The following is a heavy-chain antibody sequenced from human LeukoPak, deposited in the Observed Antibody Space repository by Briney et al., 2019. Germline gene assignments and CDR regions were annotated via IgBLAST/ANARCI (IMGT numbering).Heavy chain of an antibody. CDR3: ARDCGGGSCYGPYDAFDI. Sequence: GGSLRLSCAASGFTFSSYEMSWVRQAPGKGLEGVSYISSSGSTIYYADSVKGRFTISRDNAKNSLYLQMNSLRAEDTAVYYCARDCGGGSCYGPYDAFDIWGQGTMVTVSS. D-gene: IGHD2-15*01. J-gene: IGHJ3*02. CDR2: ISSSGSTI. CDR1: GFTFSSYE. V-gene: IGHV3-48*03.